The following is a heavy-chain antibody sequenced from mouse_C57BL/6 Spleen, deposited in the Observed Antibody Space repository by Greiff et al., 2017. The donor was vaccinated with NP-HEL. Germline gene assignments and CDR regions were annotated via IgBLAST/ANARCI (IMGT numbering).Heavy chain of an antibody. V-gene: IGHV3-1*01. CDR3: ASGNWSWFAY. D-gene: IGHD4-1*01. CDR2: ISYSGST. CDR1: GYSITSGYD. J-gene: IGHJ3*01. Sequence: EVQLQQSGPGMVKPSQSLSLTCTVTGYSITSGYDWHWIRHFPGNKLEWMGYISYSGSTNYNPSLKSRISITHDTSKHHFFLKLNSVTTEDTATYYCASGNWSWFAYWGQGTLVTVSA.